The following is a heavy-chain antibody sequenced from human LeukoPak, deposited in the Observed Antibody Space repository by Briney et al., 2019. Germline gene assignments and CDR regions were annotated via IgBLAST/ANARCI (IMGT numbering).Heavy chain of an antibody. CDR1: GSTLSAYA. D-gene: IGHD4-23*01. V-gene: IGHV3-23*01. CDR3: AKVPGSSDPGGKGAEHDY. Sequence: PGGSLRLSCAASGSTLSAYAMFWVRQARGKGLEWVSGISGSGENTYHADSVKGRFIISRDNSKSTLYLQMNSLRAEDTAVYYCAKVPGSSDPGGKGAEHDYWGQGTLVTVSS. J-gene: IGHJ4*02. CDR2: ISGSGENT.